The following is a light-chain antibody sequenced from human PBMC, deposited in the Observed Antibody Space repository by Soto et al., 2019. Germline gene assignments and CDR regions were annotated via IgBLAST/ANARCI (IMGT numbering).Light chain of an antibody. J-gene: IGKJ1*01. CDR3: QQYVSSPWA. CDR2: GAS. V-gene: IGKV3-20*01. Sequence: EIVLTQSPGTLSLSPGERATLSCRASQSVSSNYLAWYQQKPGQAPRLLIYGASTRATGIPARFSGSGSGTDFTLTISRLEPEDFAVYYCQQYVSSPWAFGQGTKVDIK. CDR1: QSVSSNY.